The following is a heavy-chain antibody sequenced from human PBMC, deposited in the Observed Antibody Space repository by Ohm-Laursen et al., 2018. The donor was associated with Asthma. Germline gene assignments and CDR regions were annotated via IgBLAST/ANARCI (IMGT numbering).Heavy chain of an antibody. CDR2: IYSTGST. V-gene: IGHV4-59*12. CDR3: ARDGRLRGSFDY. D-gene: IGHD3-10*01. CDR1: GASFSTYY. J-gene: IGHJ4*02. Sequence: TLSLTCTLSGASFSTYYWGWIRQPPGKGLEWIGYIYSTGSTNYNPSLESRVTISVDTSKNQFSLNLSSVTAADTALYYCARDGRLRGSFDYWGQGTLVTVSS.